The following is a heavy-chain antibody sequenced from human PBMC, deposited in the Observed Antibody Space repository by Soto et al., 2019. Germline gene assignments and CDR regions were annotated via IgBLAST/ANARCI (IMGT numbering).Heavy chain of an antibody. CDR3: ARPSRPGYYGMDV. Sequence: PSETLSLTCTVSGGSISSSSYCWGWIRQPPGKGLEWIGSIYYSGSTYYNPSLKSRVTISVDTSKNQFSLKLSSVTAADTAVYYCARPSRPGYYGMDVWGQGTTVTVSS. CDR1: GGSISSSSYC. CDR2: IYYSGST. J-gene: IGHJ6*02. V-gene: IGHV4-39*01.